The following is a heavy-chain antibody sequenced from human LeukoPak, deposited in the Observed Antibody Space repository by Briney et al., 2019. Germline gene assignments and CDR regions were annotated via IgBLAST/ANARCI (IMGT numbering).Heavy chain of an antibody. CDR2: IYPGDSDT. CDR3: ARIDRAYDFWSGYYWHGFDY. V-gene: IGHV5-51*01. J-gene: IGHJ4*02. CDR1: GYNFTSDW. Sequence: GESLKISCKGSGYNFTSDWIGWVRQMPGKGLEWMGIIYPGDSDTRYSPSFQGQVTISADKSISTAYLQWSSLKASDTAMYYCARIDRAYDFWSGYYWHGFDYWGQGTLVTVSS. D-gene: IGHD3-3*01.